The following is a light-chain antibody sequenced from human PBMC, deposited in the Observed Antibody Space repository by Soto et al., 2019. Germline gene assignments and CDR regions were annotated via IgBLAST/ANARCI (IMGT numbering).Light chain of an antibody. V-gene: IGKV3-20*01. CDR1: QRVSSGY. J-gene: IGKJ4*01. Sequence: EIVMTHSPATVSVSPWERATLSCRASQRVSSGYLAWYQQKPGQAPRLLIYGASNRATDIPDRFSDRGSGTDFTLTISRLEPEDFAVYYCQQYNNWPPFTFGGGTKVDIK. CDR3: QQYNNWPPFT. CDR2: GAS.